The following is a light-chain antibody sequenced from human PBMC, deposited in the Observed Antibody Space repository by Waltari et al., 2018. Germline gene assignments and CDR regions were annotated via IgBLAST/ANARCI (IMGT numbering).Light chain of an antibody. J-gene: IGKJ1*01. V-gene: IGKV3-20*01. CDR2: GAS. CDR3: QQYGSSPTT. Sequence: EIVLTQSPGTLSLSPGERATPSCRASQSVSRSYLAWYQQKPGQAPRLLIYGASSRATGIPDRFSGSGSGTDFTLTISRLEPEDFAVYYCQQYGSSPTTFGQGTKVEIK. CDR1: QSVSRSY.